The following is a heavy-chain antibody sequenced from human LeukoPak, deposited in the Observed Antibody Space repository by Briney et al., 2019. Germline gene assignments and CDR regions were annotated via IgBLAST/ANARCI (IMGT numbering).Heavy chain of an antibody. V-gene: IGHV3-21*01. D-gene: IGHD3-22*01. CDR1: GFTFRSYS. CDR2: ITSSSSYI. Sequence: GGSLRLSCAASGFTFRSYSMNWVRQAPGKGLQWVSSITSSSSYIYYADSVKGRFTISRDNAKNSLYLQMNSLRAEDTAVYYCARHVVAVGFDYWGQGTLVTVSS. J-gene: IGHJ4*02. CDR3: ARHVVAVGFDY.